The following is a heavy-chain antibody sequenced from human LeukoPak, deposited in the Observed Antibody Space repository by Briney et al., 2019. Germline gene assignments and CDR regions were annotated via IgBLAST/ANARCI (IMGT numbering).Heavy chain of an antibody. CDR3: AKVQVHSIAARPVDY. CDR1: GFTFSSYA. V-gene: IGHV3-23*01. D-gene: IGHD6-6*01. Sequence: GGSLRLSCAASGFTFSSYAMSWVRQAPGKGLEWVSAISGSGGSTYYADSVKGRFTISRDNSKNTLYLQMNSLRAEDTAVYYCAKVQVHSIAARPVDYWGQGTLVTVSS. J-gene: IGHJ4*02. CDR2: ISGSGGST.